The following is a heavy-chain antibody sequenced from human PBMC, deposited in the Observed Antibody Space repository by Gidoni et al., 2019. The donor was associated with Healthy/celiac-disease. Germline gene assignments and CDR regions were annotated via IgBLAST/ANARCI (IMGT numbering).Heavy chain of an antibody. Sequence: EVQLVESGGGLVQPGGSLRRSCAASGFTFSSSSMNWVRQAPGKGLEWVSSISSSSSYIYYADSVKGRFTISRDNAKNSLYLQMNSLRAEDTAVYYCARDPPSPRFGESIPYFDYWGQGTLVTVSS. V-gene: IGHV3-21*01. CDR1: GFTFSSSS. CDR3: ARDPPSPRFGESIPYFDY. D-gene: IGHD3-10*01. CDR2: ISSSSSYI. J-gene: IGHJ4*02.